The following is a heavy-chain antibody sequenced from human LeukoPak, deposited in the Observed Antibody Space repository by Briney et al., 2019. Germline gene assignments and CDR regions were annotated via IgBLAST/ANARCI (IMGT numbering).Heavy chain of an antibody. CDR1: GFTFSSYG. V-gene: IGHV3-30*02. Sequence: GGSLRLSCAASGFTFSSYGMHWVRQAPSNGLEWVALIRYDGSNKYYADSVKGRFTISRDNSKNTLSLQMSSLGAEDRAVYYCARAWIQLWLVGYWGQGSLVTVSS. D-gene: IGHD5-18*01. CDR2: IRYDGSNK. CDR3: ARAWIQLWLVGY. J-gene: IGHJ4*02.